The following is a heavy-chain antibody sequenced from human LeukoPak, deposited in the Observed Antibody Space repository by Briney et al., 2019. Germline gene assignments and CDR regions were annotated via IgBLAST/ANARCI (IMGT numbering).Heavy chain of an antibody. Sequence: TLSLTCAVSGGSISSGGYSWSWIRQPPGKGLEWIAYISYSGTTDYNPSLKSRVTISLDKSKNQFSLNLTSVTAADTAVYYCARGGATYYYFDFWGQGTLVTVSS. CDR2: ISYSGTT. CDR1: GGSISSGGYS. D-gene: IGHD1-26*01. CDR3: ARGGATYYYFDF. J-gene: IGHJ4*02. V-gene: IGHV4-30-2*01.